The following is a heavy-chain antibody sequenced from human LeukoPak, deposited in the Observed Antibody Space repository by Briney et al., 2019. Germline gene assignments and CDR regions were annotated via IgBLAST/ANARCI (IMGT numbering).Heavy chain of an antibody. Sequence: PGGSLRLSCAASGFMFSHSAMTWVRQTPGKGLEWVSGISESGGATYYAGSAKGRFTISRDNSKNTLYLQMNSLRSDDTAVYYCVTVGVGWVAFEYWGQGALVTVSS. CDR2: ISESGGAT. CDR1: GFMFSHSA. CDR3: VTVGVGWVAFEY. V-gene: IGHV3-23*01. D-gene: IGHD3-16*01. J-gene: IGHJ4*02.